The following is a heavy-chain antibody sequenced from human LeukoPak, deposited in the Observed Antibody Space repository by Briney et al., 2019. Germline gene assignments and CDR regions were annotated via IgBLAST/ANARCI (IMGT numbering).Heavy chain of an antibody. Sequence: LSQTLSLTCAISGDSVSSNSAAWNWIRQSPSRGLEWLGRTYYRSKWYNDYAVSVKSRITINPDTSKNQCSLQLNSVAPEDTAVYYCARAPVPNLRYYCYGMDVWGQGTTVTVSS. CDR3: ARAPVPNLRYYCYGMDV. V-gene: IGHV6-1*01. J-gene: IGHJ6*02. D-gene: IGHD3-10*01. CDR2: TYYRSKWYN. CDR1: GDSVSSNSAA.